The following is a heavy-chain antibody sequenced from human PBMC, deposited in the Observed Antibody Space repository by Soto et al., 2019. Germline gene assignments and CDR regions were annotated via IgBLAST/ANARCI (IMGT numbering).Heavy chain of an antibody. CDR3: AAALGYCPFYYYGMDV. V-gene: IGHV1-58*01. Sequence: SVKVSGKASGFTFTSSAVQWVRQARGQRLEWIGWIVVGSGNTNYAQKFQERVTITRDMSTSTAYMELISLRSEDTAMYYCAAALGYCPFYYYGMDVWGQGTTVTVSS. CDR1: GFTFTSSA. J-gene: IGHJ6*02. CDR2: IVVGSGNT. D-gene: IGHD1-26*01.